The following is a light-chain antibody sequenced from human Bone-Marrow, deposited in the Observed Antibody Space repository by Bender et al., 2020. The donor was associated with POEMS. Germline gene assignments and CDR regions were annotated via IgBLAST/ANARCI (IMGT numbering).Light chain of an antibody. Sequence: QSALAQPASVSGSPGQSITISCTGTSSDVGSHNLVSWYQHRPGKAPKLMIYDVSNRPSGVSNRFSGSKSGNTASLTISGLQAEDEADYYCCSYAGSSTYVVFGGGTKLTVL. CDR1: SSDVGSHNL. CDR2: DVS. J-gene: IGLJ2*01. CDR3: CSYAGSSTYVV. V-gene: IGLV2-23*02.